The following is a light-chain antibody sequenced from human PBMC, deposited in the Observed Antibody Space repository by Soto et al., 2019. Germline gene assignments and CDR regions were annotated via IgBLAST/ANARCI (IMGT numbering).Light chain of an antibody. J-gene: IGKJ1*01. CDR3: QHYNSFSRT. Sequence: DIQMTQSPSTLSASVGDRVAITCRASDNIVHWVAWYQQKPGKAPKLLIYKAANLADEVPSRFAGSGSGTDFTLPITRLQPDDFATYYCQHYNSFSRTFVQGTKVEV. CDR1: DNIVHW. CDR2: KAA. V-gene: IGKV1-5*03.